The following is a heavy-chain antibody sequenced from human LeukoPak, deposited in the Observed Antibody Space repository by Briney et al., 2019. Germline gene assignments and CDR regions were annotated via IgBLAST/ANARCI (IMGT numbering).Heavy chain of an antibody. V-gene: IGHV1-69*05. D-gene: IGHD5-24*01. CDR2: IIPIFGTA. CDR3: ASAILDGYNDMYFDY. Sequence: SVKVSCKASGGTFSSYAISWVRQAPGQGLEWMGRIIPIFGTANYAQKFQGRVTITTDESTNTAYMELSSLRSEDTAVYYCASAILDGYNDMYFDYWGQGTLVTVSS. CDR1: GGTFSSYA. J-gene: IGHJ4*02.